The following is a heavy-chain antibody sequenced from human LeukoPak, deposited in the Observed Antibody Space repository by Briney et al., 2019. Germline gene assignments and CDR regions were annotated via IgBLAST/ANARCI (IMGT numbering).Heavy chain of an antibody. CDR2: SSSSGSTI. D-gene: IGHD3/OR15-3a*01. Sequence: GGSLRFSCAASGFTLSDYYMSWIRQAPGKGLEWVSYSSSSGSTIYYADSVKGRFAISRDNAKNSLYLQMNSLRAEDTAVYYCARRRDFIDYWGQGTLVTVSS. J-gene: IGHJ4*02. CDR1: GFTLSDYY. CDR3: ARRRDFIDY. V-gene: IGHV3-11*01.